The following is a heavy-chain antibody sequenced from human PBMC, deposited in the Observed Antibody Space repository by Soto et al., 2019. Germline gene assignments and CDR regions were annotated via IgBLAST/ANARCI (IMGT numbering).Heavy chain of an antibody. CDR2: ISAYNGNT. J-gene: IGHJ4*02. Sequence: QVQLVQSGAAVKKPGASVKVSCKASGYTFTSYGISWGRQAPGQGLEWMGWISAYNGNTNYAQKLKSRVTMTTDTSTSTAYMELRSLRSDDTAVYYCARVVSGWSTLGYWGQGTLVTVSS. CDR3: ARVVSGWSTLGY. CDR1: GYTFTSYG. D-gene: IGHD6-19*01. V-gene: IGHV1-18*01.